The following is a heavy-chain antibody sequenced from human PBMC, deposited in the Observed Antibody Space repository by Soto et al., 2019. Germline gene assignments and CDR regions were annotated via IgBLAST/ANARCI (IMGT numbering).Heavy chain of an antibody. CDR2: IYYSGST. Sequence: PSETLSLTCTVSGGSISSYYWSWIRQPPGKGLEWIGYIYYSGSTNYNPPRKSRVTISVDTSKNQFSLKLSSVTAADTAVYYCARSRAARPHFDYWGQGTLVTVSS. J-gene: IGHJ4*02. CDR3: ARSRAARPHFDY. V-gene: IGHV4-59*01. D-gene: IGHD6-6*01. CDR1: GGSISSYY.